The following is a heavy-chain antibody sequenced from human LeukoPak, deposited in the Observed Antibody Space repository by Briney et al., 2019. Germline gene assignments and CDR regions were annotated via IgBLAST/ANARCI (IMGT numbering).Heavy chain of an antibody. Sequence: GASVKVSCKTSGDTFSNYTMSWVRQTPGQGPEWMGRIIPIVGRTKYAQKFQGRVTITADKTTSTVYMELSSLRSEDTAVYYCARHGPHYSDSSHYYQNDALDIWGQGTMVTVSS. D-gene: IGHD3-22*01. J-gene: IGHJ3*02. CDR3: ARHGPHYSDSSHYYQNDALDI. V-gene: IGHV1-69*02. CDR1: GDTFSNYT. CDR2: IIPIVGRT.